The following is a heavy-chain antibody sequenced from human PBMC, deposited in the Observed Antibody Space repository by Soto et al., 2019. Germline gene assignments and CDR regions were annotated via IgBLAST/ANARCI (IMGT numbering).Heavy chain of an antibody. CDR1: GGSFSDYY. V-gene: IGHV4-34*02. J-gene: IGHJ6*02. CDR3: ARSRNLDV. CDR2: VNYLGNT. D-gene: IGHD1-1*01. Sequence: QVQLQQWGAGLLKPSETLSLTCAVYGGSFSDYYWNWIGQPPGKGLEWIGEVNYLGNTNYSPSLLGRVTISIDTSKNQLSLELTSVTAADTAVYYCARSRNLDVWGQGTTVTVSS.